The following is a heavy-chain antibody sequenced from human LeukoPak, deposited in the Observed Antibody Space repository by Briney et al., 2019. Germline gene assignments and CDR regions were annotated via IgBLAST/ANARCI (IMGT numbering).Heavy chain of an antibody. CDR3: ARELGSAAIREFARSLGY. D-gene: IGHD2-2*02. CDR2: ISAYNGNT. J-gene: IGHJ4*02. V-gene: IGHV1-18*01. Sequence: ASVKVSCKASGYTFTSFGIIWVRQAPGQGLEWMGWISAYNGNTNYAQKVQGRITMTTDRSTSTAYMELRSLRPDDTAVYYCARELGSAAIREFARSLGYWGQGTLVTVSS. CDR1: GYTFTSFG.